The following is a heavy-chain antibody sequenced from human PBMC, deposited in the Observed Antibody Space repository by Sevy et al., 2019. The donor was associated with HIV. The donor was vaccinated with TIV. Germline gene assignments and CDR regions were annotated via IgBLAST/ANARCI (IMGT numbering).Heavy chain of an antibody. CDR2: ISYDGSNK. Sequence: GGSLRLSCAASGFTFSSYGMHWVRQAPGKGLEWVAVISYDGSNKYYADSVKGRFTISRDNSKNTLYLQMNSLRAEDTAVYYCAKDLIPAAGIDYYYGMDVRGQGTTVTVSS. V-gene: IGHV3-30*18. CDR1: GFTFSSYG. J-gene: IGHJ6*02. D-gene: IGHD6-13*01. CDR3: AKDLIPAAGIDYYYGMDV.